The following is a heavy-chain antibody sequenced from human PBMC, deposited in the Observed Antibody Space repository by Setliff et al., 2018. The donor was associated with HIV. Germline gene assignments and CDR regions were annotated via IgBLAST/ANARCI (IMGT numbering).Heavy chain of an antibody. CDR3: ARHSPSDY. V-gene: IGHV4-59*08. Sequence: PSETLSLTCSVSGGSISSYYWSWIRQPPGKGLEWIGDIYYSGMTNYNPSLQSRVTISLDTSKNKFSLKLSSVTAADTAVYYCARHSPSDYWGQGTLVTVSS. CDR1: GGSISSYY. CDR2: IYYSGMT. J-gene: IGHJ4*02.